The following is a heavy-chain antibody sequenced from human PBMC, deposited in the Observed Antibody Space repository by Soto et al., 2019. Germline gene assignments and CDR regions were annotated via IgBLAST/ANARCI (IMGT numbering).Heavy chain of an antibody. D-gene: IGHD3-22*01. V-gene: IGHV3-30-3*01. CDR1: GFTFSSYW. CDR3: ARVTHDSSIYGGFDP. J-gene: IGHJ5*02. CDR2: ISYDGSNK. Sequence: GGSLRLSCAASGFTFSSYWMSWVRQAPGKGLEWVAVISYDGSNKYYADSVKGRFTISRDNSKNTLYLQMKSLRAEDTAVYYCARVTHDSSIYGGFDPWGQGTLVTVPQ.